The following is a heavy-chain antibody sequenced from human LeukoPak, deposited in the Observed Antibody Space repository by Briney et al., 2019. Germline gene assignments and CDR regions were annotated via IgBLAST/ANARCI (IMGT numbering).Heavy chain of an antibody. CDR2: IYHSGIT. CDR3: ARAVGSFDWLPLFDY. V-gene: IGHV4-38-2*02. Sequence: SETLSLTCTVSGYSIRSGFYWGWIRQPPGKGLEWIGNIYHSGITYYTPSLKSRVTISVDTSKNQFYLKLSSVTAADTAVHYCARAVGSFDWLPLFDYWGQGTLVTVSS. J-gene: IGHJ4*02. D-gene: IGHD3-9*01. CDR1: GYSIRSGFY.